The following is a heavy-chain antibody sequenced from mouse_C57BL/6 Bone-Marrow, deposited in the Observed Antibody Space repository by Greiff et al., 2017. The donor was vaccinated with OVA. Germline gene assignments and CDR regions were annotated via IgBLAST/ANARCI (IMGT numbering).Heavy chain of an antibody. CDR1: GYTFTSYW. CDR3: ASLRGFDY. J-gene: IGHJ2*01. CDR2: IDPSDSYT. V-gene: IGHV1-59*01. D-gene: IGHD3-3*01. Sequence: QVQLKQPGAELVRPGTSVKLSCKASGYTFTSYWMHWVKQRPGQGLEWIGVIDPSDSYTNYNQKFKGKATLTVDTSSSTAYMQLSSLTSEDSAVYYCASLRGFDYWGQGTTLTVSS.